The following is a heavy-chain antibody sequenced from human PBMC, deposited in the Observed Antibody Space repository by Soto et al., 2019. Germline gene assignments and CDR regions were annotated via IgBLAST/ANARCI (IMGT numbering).Heavy chain of an antibody. D-gene: IGHD3-10*01. J-gene: IGHJ5*02. Sequence: ETLSLTCTVSVGSTSSYYWSWIRQPPGKGLEWIGYIYYSGSTNYNPSLKSRVTISVDTSKNQFSLKLSSVTAADTAVYYCARDGARRGADNWFDPWGQGTLVTVSS. CDR2: IYYSGST. CDR3: ARDGARRGADNWFDP. CDR1: VGSTSSYY. V-gene: IGHV4-59*01.